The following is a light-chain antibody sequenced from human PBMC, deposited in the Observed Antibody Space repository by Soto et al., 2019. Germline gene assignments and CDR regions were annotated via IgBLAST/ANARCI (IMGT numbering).Light chain of an antibody. J-gene: IGKJ3*01. CDR1: QSVTKY. V-gene: IGKV3-11*01. CDR3: QQYGGSPFT. CDR2: DAS. Sequence: EIVLTQSPATLSLSPGERATLSCRASQSVTKYIAWYQQKPGQAPRLLIYDASNRATGVPARFSGSGSGTDFTLTISSLEPEDFAVYYCQQYGGSPFTFGPGTKVDIK.